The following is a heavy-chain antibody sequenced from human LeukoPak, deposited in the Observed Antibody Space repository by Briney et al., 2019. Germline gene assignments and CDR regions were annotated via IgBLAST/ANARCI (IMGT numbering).Heavy chain of an antibody. CDR1: GGSMNNSY. CDR2: IYATGST. D-gene: IGHD3-22*01. CDR3: ARDKALDSDGSGFYYNRGLDC. J-gene: IGHJ4*02. Sequence: SETLSLTCDVSGGSMNNSYWSWIRQPAGEGLEWIGRIYATGSTDYNPSLKSRMTMSIDTSKNQFSLKLTSVTAADTAVYFCARDKALDSDGSGFYYNRGLDCWGQGTLVTVSS. V-gene: IGHV4-4*07.